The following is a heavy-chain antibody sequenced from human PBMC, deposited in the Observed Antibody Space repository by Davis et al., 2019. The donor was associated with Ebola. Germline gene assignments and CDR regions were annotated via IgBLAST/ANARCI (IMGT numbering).Heavy chain of an antibody. V-gene: IGHV1-8*01. CDR2: MNPNSGNT. CDR1: GYTFTSYD. CDR3: ARGGVAYSDLDY. Sequence: ASVKVSCKASGYTFTSYDINWVRQATGQGLEWMGWMNPNSGNTGYAQKFQGRVTMTRNTSIRTAYMELSSLRSEDTAVYYCARGGVAYSDLDYWGQGTLVAVSS. J-gene: IGHJ4*02. D-gene: IGHD2-21*01.